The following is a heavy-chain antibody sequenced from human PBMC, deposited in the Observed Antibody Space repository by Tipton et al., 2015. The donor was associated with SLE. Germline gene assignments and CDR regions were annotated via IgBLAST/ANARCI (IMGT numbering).Heavy chain of an antibody. Sequence: SLRLSCAASGFTFSSYWMSWVRQAPGKGLEWVANIKQDGSEKYYVDSVKGRFTISRDNAKNSLYLQMNSLRAEDTAVYYCARGGGLTTVTTYAFDIWGQGTMVTVSS. CDR1: GFTFSSYW. CDR2: IKQDGSEK. J-gene: IGHJ3*02. V-gene: IGHV3-7*01. D-gene: IGHD4-17*01. CDR3: ARGGGLTTVTTYAFDI.